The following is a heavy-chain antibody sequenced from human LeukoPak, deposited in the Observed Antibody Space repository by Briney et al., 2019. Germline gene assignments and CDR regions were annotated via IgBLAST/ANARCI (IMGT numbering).Heavy chain of an antibody. D-gene: IGHD6-19*01. CDR1: GGSFSGYY. CDR3: ARGRYSSGWYGLYNWFDP. CDR2: INRSGST. J-gene: IGHJ5*02. Sequence: SETLSLTCAVYGGSFSGYYWSWIRQPPGKGLEWIGEINRSGSTNYNPSLKSRVTISVDTSKNQFSLKLSSVTAADTAVYYCARGRYSSGWYGLYNWFDPWGQGTLVTVSS. V-gene: IGHV4-34*01.